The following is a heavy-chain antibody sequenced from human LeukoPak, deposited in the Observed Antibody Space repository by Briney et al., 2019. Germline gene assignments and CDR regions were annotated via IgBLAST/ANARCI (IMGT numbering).Heavy chain of an antibody. D-gene: IGHD3-22*01. CDR2: ISGSGGST. J-gene: IGHJ3*02. Sequence: GGSLRLSCAASGFTFSSYAMSWVRQAPGKGLEWVSAISGSGGSTYYADSVKGRFTISRDNSKNTLYLQMNSLRAGDTAVYYCYYDSSGYYRVEAFDIWGQGTMVTVSS. CDR1: GFTFSSYA. CDR3: YYDSSGYYRVEAFDI. V-gene: IGHV3-23*01.